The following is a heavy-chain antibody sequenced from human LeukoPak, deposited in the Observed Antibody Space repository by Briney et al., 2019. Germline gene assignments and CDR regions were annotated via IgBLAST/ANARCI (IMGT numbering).Heavy chain of an antibody. D-gene: IGHD2-2*01. J-gene: IGHJ2*01. CDR2: IYYTGST. Sequence: SETLSLTCTISGGSISSYYWSWIRQPPGKGLEWIGYIYYTGSTNHNPSLKSRVTISVDTSKDQFSLRLTSVTAADTAVYYCARAYHNWYFDLWGRGTLVTVSS. CDR1: GGSISSYY. V-gene: IGHV4-59*12. CDR3: ARAYHNWYFDL.